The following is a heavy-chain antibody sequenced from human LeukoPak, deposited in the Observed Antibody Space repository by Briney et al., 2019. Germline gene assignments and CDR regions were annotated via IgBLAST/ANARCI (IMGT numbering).Heavy chain of an antibody. CDR1: GGSMSSYY. Sequence: PSETLSLTCTVSGGSMSSYYWSWIRQPPGKGLEWIGYIYYSGSINYNPSLKSRVTISVDTSKKQFSLKLSSVTAADTAVYYCARAYLTTIRGNYYYYMDVWGKGTTVTVSS. V-gene: IGHV4-59*01. J-gene: IGHJ6*03. CDR2: IYYSGSI. D-gene: IGHD3-22*01. CDR3: ARAYLTTIRGNYYYYMDV.